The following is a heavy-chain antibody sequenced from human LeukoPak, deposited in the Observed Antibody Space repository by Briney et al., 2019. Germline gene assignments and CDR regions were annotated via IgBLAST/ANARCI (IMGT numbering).Heavy chain of an antibody. D-gene: IGHD3-10*01. CDR3: AKMQLKAGESDY. J-gene: IGHJ4*02. Sequence: PGGSLRLSCAASRFTFSSYGMHWLRQAPGKGLEWVAFIRYDGSNKYYADSVKGRFTISRDNSKNTLYLQMNSLRGEDTAVYYCAKMQLKAGESDYWGQGTLVTVSS. CDR1: RFTFSSYG. CDR2: IRYDGSNK. V-gene: IGHV3-30*02.